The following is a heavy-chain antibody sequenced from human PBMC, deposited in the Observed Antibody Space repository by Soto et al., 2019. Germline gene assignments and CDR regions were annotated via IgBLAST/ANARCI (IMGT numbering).Heavy chain of an antibody. J-gene: IGHJ6*02. CDR3: ATHEIGHCISTSCYKGGYYYGMDV. CDR1: GGTFSSYA. V-gene: IGHV1-69*12. D-gene: IGHD2-2*02. Sequence: QVQLVQSGAEVKKPGSSVKVSCKASGGTFSSYAISWVRQAPGQGLEWMGGIIPIFATADYAQKIQGRGTITADESTSTAYMELSSLRAEDTAVYYCATHEIGHCISTSCYKGGYYYGMDVWGQGTTVTVSS. CDR2: IIPIFATA.